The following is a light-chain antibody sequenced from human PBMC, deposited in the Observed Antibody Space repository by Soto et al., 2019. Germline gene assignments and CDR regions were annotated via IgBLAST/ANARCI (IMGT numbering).Light chain of an antibody. V-gene: IGLV1-44*01. J-gene: IGLJ2*01. CDR1: SSNIGSNI. CDR3: AAWDDSLNSVI. Sequence: QSVLTQPPSASGTPGQRVTISCSGSSSNIGSNIVNWYQQFPGTAPKLLIYSNNQRPSGVPDRFSDSKSGTSASLAISGLQSEDAADYYCAAWDDSLNSVIFGGGTKLTVL. CDR2: SNN.